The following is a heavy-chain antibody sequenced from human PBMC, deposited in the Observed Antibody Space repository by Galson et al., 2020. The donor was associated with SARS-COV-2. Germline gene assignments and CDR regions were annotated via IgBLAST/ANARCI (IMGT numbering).Heavy chain of an antibody. CDR2: INTNTGNP. Sequence: ASVKVSCKASGYTFTSYAMNWVRQATGQGLEWMGWINTNTGNPTYAQGFTGRFVFSLDTSVSTAYLQISSLKAEDTAVYYCARTSIVVVVAATLGPLSRYYGMDVWGQGTTVTVSS. J-gene: IGHJ6*02. CDR1: GYTFTSYA. D-gene: IGHD2-15*01. V-gene: IGHV7-4-1*02. CDR3: ARTSIVVVVAATLGPLSRYYGMDV.